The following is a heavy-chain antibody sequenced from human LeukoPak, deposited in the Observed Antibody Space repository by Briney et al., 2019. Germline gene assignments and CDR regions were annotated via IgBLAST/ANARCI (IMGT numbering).Heavy chain of an antibody. CDR3: AREGYSSSGVDY. CDR1: GFTVSRAW. CDR2: IKQDGSEK. Sequence: PGGSLRLSWAASGFTVSRAWMSWVRQAAGKGREWVANIKQDGSEKYYVDSVKGRFTISRDNAKNSLYLQMNSLRAEDTAVYYCAREGYSSSGVDYWGQGTLVTVSS. D-gene: IGHD6-13*01. J-gene: IGHJ4*02. V-gene: IGHV3-7*01.